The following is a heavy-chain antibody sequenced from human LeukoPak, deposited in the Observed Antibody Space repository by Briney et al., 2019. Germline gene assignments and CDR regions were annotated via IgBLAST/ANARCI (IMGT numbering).Heavy chain of an antibody. J-gene: IGHJ4*02. Sequence: PGGSLRLSCTVSGFTLSSYEMSWIRQAPGKGLEWVSSVDYSGGDTHYADSVMGRFTISRDNSKNTLYLQLNSLSADDTAVYYCATYIVGPTLDYWGQGALVTVSS. CDR1: GFTLSSYE. D-gene: IGHD1-26*01. V-gene: IGHV3-23*01. CDR2: VDYSGGDT. CDR3: ATYIVGPTLDY.